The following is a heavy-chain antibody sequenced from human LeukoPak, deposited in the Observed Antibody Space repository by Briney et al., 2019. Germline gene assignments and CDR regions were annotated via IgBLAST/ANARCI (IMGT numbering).Heavy chain of an antibody. CDR1: GGSMSGFY. J-gene: IGHJ4*02. Sequence: SETLSLTCSVSGGSMSGFYWNWIRQSPGKGLEWIGYIYHSGSTNYHPSLRSRVSISVDTSKNQFSLTLTSAAAADTAVYYCAREVIYDSDGCYRRIDYWGQGTQVTVSS. D-gene: IGHD3-22*01. CDR2: IYHSGST. CDR3: AREVIYDSDGCYRRIDY. V-gene: IGHV4-59*01.